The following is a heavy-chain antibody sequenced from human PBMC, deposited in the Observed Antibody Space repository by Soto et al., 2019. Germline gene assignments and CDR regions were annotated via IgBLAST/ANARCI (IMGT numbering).Heavy chain of an antibody. CDR2: INPSGGST. D-gene: IGHD2-8*01. Sequence: GASVKVSCKASGYTFTSYYMHWVRQAPGQGLEWMGIINPSGGSTSYAQKFQGRVTMTRDTSTSTVYMELSSLRSEDTAVYYCASVVGYCTNGVCSRLGYYGMDVWGQGTTVTVSS. CDR3: ASVVGYCTNGVCSRLGYYGMDV. V-gene: IGHV1-46*01. J-gene: IGHJ6*02. CDR1: GYTFTSYY.